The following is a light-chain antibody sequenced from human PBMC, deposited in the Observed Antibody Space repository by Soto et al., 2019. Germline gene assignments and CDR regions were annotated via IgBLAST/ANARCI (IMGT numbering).Light chain of an antibody. CDR1: QSISSW. Sequence: ASQSISSWLAWYQQKPGKAPKLLMYDASSLESGVPSRFSGSGSGTEFTLTISVLQPDDFATYYFQHSMLSCREIGRGTKVDIK. CDR3: QHSMLSCRE. J-gene: IGKJ1*01. V-gene: IGKV1-5*01. CDR2: DAS.